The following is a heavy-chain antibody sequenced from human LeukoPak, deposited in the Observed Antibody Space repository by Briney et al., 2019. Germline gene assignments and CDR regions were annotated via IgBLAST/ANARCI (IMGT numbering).Heavy chain of an antibody. Sequence: ASVKVSCKASGYTFTSYDINWVRQATGQGLEWMGWMNPNSGNTGYAQKFQGRVTMTRNTSISTAYMELSSLRSEDTAVYYCAIKAIAAAGRGLDYWGQGTLVTVSS. V-gene: IGHV1-8*01. CDR2: MNPNSGNT. CDR1: GYTFTSYD. CDR3: AIKAIAAAGRGLDY. J-gene: IGHJ4*02. D-gene: IGHD6-13*01.